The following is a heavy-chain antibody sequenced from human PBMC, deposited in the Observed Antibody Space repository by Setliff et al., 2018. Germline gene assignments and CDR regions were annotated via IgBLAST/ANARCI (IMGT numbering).Heavy chain of an antibody. CDR1: GYTFTSYG. CDR3: ARASRFGTIVYKGYYYMDV. D-gene: IGHD3-10*01. J-gene: IGHJ6*03. V-gene: IGHV1-18*01. CDR2: ISAYNGNT. Sequence: ASVKVSCKASGYTFTSYGISWVRQAPGQGLEWMGWISAYNGNTNYAQKLQGRVTMTTDTSTSTAYMELRSLRSDDTAVYYCARASRFGTIVYKGYYYMDVWGKGTTVTVSS.